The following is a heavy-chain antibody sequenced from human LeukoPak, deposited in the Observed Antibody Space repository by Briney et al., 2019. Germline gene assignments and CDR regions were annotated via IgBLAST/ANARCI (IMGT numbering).Heavy chain of an antibody. CDR2: ISYDGGTQ. D-gene: IGHD3-22*01. CDR3: ARAILVVITQIDY. Sequence: GRSLRLSCAVSGFSLSAFAMHWVRQAPGKGLEWVAVISYDGGTQFYADSVKGRFTISRDNSKNTLYLQMNTLRPEDTAVYYCARAILVVITQIDYWGQGTLVTVSS. CDR1: GFSLSAFA. J-gene: IGHJ4*02. V-gene: IGHV3-30-3*01.